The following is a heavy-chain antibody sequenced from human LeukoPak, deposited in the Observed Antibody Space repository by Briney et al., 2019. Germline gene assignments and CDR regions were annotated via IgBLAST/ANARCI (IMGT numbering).Heavy chain of an antibody. Sequence: SETLSLTCTVSGGSISSYYWSWIRQPPGKGLEWIGYIYYSGSTNYNPSLKSRVTISVDTSKNQFSLKLSSVTAADTAVYYCARSGTVTTWNYWGQGTLVTVSS. CDR1: GGSISSYY. J-gene: IGHJ4*02. CDR3: ARSGTVTTWNY. V-gene: IGHV4-59*12. D-gene: IGHD4-17*01. CDR2: IYYSGST.